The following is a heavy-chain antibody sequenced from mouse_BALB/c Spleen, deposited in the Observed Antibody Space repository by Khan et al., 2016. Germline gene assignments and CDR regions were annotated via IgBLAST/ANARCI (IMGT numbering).Heavy chain of an antibody. CDR3: ERYRYYYGSSGCCDV. D-gene: IGHD1-1*01. CDR1: GCTFTNYG. CDR2: INTYSGES. Sequence: QIQLVPSGPELKRPGKTVKISCKASGCTFTNYGINWVKQAPGKGLKWMGWINTYSGESTYADDFKGRFAFSLETSANTAYLQINKLKNEDTATYFCERYRYYYGSSGCCDVWGAGTTVTVSS. V-gene: IGHV9-3-1*01. J-gene: IGHJ1*01.